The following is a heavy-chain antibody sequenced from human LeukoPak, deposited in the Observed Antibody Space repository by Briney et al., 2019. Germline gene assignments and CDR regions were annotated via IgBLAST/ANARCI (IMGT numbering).Heavy chain of an antibody. Sequence: SGPTLVNPTQTLTLTCTFSGFSLSSSGVGVGWIRQPPGKALEWLALIYWDDDKRYSPSLKSRLTITKDTSKNLVVLTLTNMDPVDTGTYYCAHSGTVTSPHDAFDVWGQGTMVTVSS. CDR2: IYWDDDK. CDR1: GFSLSSSGVG. J-gene: IGHJ3*01. D-gene: IGHD4-17*01. CDR3: AHSGTVTSPHDAFDV. V-gene: IGHV2-5*02.